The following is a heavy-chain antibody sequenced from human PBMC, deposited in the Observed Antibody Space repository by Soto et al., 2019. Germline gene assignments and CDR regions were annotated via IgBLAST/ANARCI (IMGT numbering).Heavy chain of an antibody. J-gene: IGHJ5*02. Sequence: SGTLSITCTVSGGSISSSSYFWAWIRRPPGKGLEWIGSIDFRGTTYTNPSLESRVTISVDTSKNHFSLKLDSVTAADTALYYFSRRDTEGFVPSGPGPLVTVSS. CDR3: SRRDTEGFVP. CDR1: GGSISSSSYF. V-gene: IGHV4-39*02. CDR2: IDFRGTT.